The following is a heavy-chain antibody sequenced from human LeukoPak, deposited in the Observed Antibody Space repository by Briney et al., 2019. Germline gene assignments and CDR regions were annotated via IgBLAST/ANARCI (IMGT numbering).Heavy chain of an antibody. V-gene: IGHV1-24*01. Sequence: GASVKVSCKVSGYTLTELSMHWVRQAPGKGLEWMGRFDPEDGETIYAQKFQGRVTMTRDMSTSTVYMELSSLRSEDTAVYYCARTLPGPGAFDIWGQGTMVTVSS. D-gene: IGHD1-7*01. CDR3: ARTLPGPGAFDI. J-gene: IGHJ3*02. CDR1: GYTLTELS. CDR2: FDPEDGET.